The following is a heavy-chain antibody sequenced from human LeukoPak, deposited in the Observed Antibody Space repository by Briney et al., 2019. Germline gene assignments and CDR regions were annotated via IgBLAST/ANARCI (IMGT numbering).Heavy chain of an antibody. V-gene: IGHV4-34*01. D-gene: IGHD4-17*01. J-gene: IGHJ4*02. CDR3: ARGPFLNYGDYAFDY. CDR2: INHSGST. Sequence: PSKTLSLTCAVYGGSFSGYYWSWIRQPPGKGLEWIGEINHSGSTNYNPSLKSRVTISVDTSKNQFSLKLSSVTAADTAVYYCARGPFLNYGDYAFDYWGQGTLVTVSS. CDR1: GGSFSGYY.